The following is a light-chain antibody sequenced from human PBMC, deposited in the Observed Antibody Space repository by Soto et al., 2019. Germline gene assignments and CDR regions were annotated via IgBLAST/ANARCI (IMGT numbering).Light chain of an antibody. J-gene: IGKJ1*01. CDR3: EQTYRSPQT. CDR2: AAS. Sequence: DIPMTQSPSSLSAAIGDRVTITCRASQSIADYVNWYQQKSGKAPKLLMYAASTLQSGVPSRFTGSGSGTDFTLTINSLQPEDFATYYCEQTYRSPQTFGRGTTVEV. CDR1: QSIADY. V-gene: IGKV1-39*01.